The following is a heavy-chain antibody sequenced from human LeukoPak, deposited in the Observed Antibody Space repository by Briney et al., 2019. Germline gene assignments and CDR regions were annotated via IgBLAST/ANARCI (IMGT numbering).Heavy chain of an antibody. CDR3: ARGVGATSHWFDP. V-gene: IGHV1-69*02. D-gene: IGHD1-26*01. CDR2: IIPILGIA. CDR1: GGTFSSYT. Sequence: SAKVSCKASGGTFSSYTISWVRQAPGQGLEWMGRIIPILGIANYAQKFQGRVTITADKSTSTAYMELSSLRSEDTAVYYCARGVGATSHWFDPWGQGTLVTVSS. J-gene: IGHJ5*02.